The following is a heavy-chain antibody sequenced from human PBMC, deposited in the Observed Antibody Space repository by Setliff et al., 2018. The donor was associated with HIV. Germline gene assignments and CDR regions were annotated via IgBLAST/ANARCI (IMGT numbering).Heavy chain of an antibody. CDR2: ISVSGGRT. Sequence: LRLSCAASGFTFSKYAMSWVRQAPGKGLEWVSAISVSGGRTYYADSVKGRFTISRDNSKNTLYLQMNSLRAEDTAEYYCARVYYDILTGPFDYWGQGTLVTVSS. J-gene: IGHJ4*02. CDR1: GFTFSKYA. CDR3: ARVYYDILTGPFDY. D-gene: IGHD3-9*01. V-gene: IGHV3-23*01.